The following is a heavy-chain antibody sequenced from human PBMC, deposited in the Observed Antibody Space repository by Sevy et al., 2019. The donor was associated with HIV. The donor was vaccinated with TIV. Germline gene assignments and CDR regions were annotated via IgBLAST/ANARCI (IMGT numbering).Heavy chain of an antibody. J-gene: IGHJ3*02. CDR2: IYYSGST. V-gene: IGHV4-59*01. CDR3: ARTYDSSGPYAFDI. D-gene: IGHD3-22*01. CDR1: GGSISSYY. Sequence: SETLSLTCTVSGGSISSYYWSWIRQPPGKGLEWIGYIYYSGSTNYNPSLKSRVTISVETSKNQFSLKLSSVTAADTAVYYCARTYDSSGPYAFDIWGQGTMVTVSS.